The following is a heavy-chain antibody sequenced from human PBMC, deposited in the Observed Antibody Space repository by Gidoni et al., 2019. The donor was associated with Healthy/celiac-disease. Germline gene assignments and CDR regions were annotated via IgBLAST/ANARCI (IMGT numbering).Heavy chain of an antibody. D-gene: IGHD3-10*01. CDR3: ARVESLWFGEQPVF. J-gene: IGHJ4*02. CDR2: INHSGST. CDR1: GGSFSGYY. Sequence: QAQLQQWGAGLLKPSETLSLTCAVYGGSFSGYYWSWIRQPPGKGLEWIGEINHSGSTNYNPSLKSRVTISVDTSKNQFSLKLSSVTAADTAVYYCARVESLWFGEQPVFGGQGTLVTVSS. V-gene: IGHV4-34*01.